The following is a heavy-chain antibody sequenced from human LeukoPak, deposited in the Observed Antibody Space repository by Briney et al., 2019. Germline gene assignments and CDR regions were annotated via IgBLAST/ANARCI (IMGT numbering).Heavy chain of an antibody. CDR3: AREEPWELPAGGFDP. CDR2: IYYSGST. Sequence: SETLSLTCTVSGGSISSYYWSWIRQPPGKGPEWIGYIYYSGSTNYNPSLKSRVTISVDTSKNQFSLKLSSVTAADTAVYYCAREEPWELPAGGFDPWGQGTLVTVSS. CDR1: GGSISSYY. V-gene: IGHV4-59*12. D-gene: IGHD1-26*01. J-gene: IGHJ5*02.